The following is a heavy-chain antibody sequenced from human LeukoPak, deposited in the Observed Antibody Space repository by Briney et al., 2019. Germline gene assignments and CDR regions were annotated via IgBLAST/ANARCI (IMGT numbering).Heavy chain of an antibody. V-gene: IGHV3-72*01. D-gene: IGHD2-21*01. CDR2: TRDRARSYRT. J-gene: IGHJ3*01. Sequence: GGPLRLPCAASGFIVSGYHMDWVRQAPGKGLEWVGRTRDRARSYRTEYAASVIGRCSISRDESENSVFLQMNSRKPEDTGVYYCARDGAEGDDSAFDVWGQGTMVTVSS. CDR3: ARDGAEGDDSAFDV. CDR1: GFIVSGYH.